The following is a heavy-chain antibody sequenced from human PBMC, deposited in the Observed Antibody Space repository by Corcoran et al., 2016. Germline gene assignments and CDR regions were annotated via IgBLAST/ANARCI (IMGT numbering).Heavy chain of an antibody. D-gene: IGHD2-2*01. V-gene: IGHV3-30*18. Sequence: QVQLVESGGGVVQPGRSLRLSCAASGFTFSSYGMHWVRQAPGKGLEWVAVISYDGSNKYYADSVKGRFTISRDNSKNTLYLQMNSLIAEDTAVYYCAKEVRDIVVAYGFDYWGQGTLVTVSS. J-gene: IGHJ4*02. CDR3: AKEVRDIVVAYGFDY. CDR1: GFTFSSYG. CDR2: ISYDGSNK.